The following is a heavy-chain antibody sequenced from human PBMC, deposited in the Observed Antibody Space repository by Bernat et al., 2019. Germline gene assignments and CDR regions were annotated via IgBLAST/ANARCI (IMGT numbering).Heavy chain of an antibody. D-gene: IGHD6-13*01. CDR1: GFTFSSYA. V-gene: IGHV3-23*01. J-gene: IGHJ6*02. CDR2: ISGSGGST. Sequence: EVQLLESGGGLVQPGGSLRLSCAASGFTFSSYAMSWVRQAPGKGLEWVSAISGSGGSTYYADSVKGRFTISRDNSKNTLYLQMNSLRAEDTAVYYGAKQLSWGAAADKTNYYYYGMDVWGQGTTVTVSS. CDR3: AKQLSWGAAADKTNYYYYGMDV.